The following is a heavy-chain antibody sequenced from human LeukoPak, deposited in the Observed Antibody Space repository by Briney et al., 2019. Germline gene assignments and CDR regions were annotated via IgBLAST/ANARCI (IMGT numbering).Heavy chain of an antibody. J-gene: IGHJ4*02. D-gene: IGHD3-10*01. CDR3: ARSELLWFGGVNSGFDY. CDR2: IYYSGST. CDR1: GDSISRYY. V-gene: IGHV4-59*01. Sequence: SETLSLACTVSGDSISRYYWSWIRQPPGKGLEWIGYIYYSGSTNYNPALKSRVTISVDTSKNQFSLKLSSVTAADTAVYYCARSELLWFGGVNSGFDYWGQGTLVTVSS.